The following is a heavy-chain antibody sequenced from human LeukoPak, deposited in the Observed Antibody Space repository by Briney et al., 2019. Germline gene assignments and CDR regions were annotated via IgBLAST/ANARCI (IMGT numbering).Heavy chain of an antibody. J-gene: IGHJ4*02. CDR1: GGSISSYY. Sequence: SETLSLTCTVSGGSISSYYWSWIRQPPGKGLEWIGYIYYSGSTNYNPSLKSRVTISVDTSKNQFSLKLSSVTAADTAVYYCARVDYYDSSGSYYFDYWGQGTPVTVSS. CDR3: ARVDYYDSSGSYYFDY. D-gene: IGHD3-22*01. CDR2: IYYSGST. V-gene: IGHV4-59*01.